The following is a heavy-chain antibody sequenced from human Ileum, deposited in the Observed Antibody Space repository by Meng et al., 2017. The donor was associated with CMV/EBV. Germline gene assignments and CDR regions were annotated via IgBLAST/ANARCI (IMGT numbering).Heavy chain of an antibody. CDR1: GFTFRRYA. CDR3: AKDLIAVVGAKADY. CDR2: ISTTDT. D-gene: IGHD6-19*01. J-gene: IGHJ4*01. V-gene: IGHV3-23*01. Sequence: CAASGFTFRRYAMSWVRQAPGKGLEWVSAISTTDTYYADSVKGRFTISRDNSNDMLYLHMDSLRTDDSAIYYCAKDLIAVVGAKADYWGHGTLVTVSS.